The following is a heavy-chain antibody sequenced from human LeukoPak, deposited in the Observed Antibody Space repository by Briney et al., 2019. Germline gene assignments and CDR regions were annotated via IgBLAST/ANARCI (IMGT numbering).Heavy chain of an antibody. CDR1: GGSIGSGGYY. J-gene: IGHJ4*02. CDR2: IYYRGST. CDR3: ARGGGGISLPGY. Sequence: SQTLSLTWTVSGGSIGSGGYYWSWIRQPPGKGLEWIGYIYYRGSTNYNPSLKRRVTISVDTSKNQFSLKLSSVTAADTAVYYCARGGGGISLPGYWGQGTLVTVSS. V-gene: IGHV4-61*08. D-gene: IGHD3-16*01.